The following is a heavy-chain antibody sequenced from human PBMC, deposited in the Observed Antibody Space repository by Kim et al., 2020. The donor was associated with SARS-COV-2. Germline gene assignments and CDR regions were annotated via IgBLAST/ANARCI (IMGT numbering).Heavy chain of an antibody. V-gene: IGHV3-30*07. J-gene: IGHJ4*02. Sequence: KGRFTISRDNSKNTLYLQMNSLRAEDTAVYYCARDQSGIVVVPAAPIPDYWGQGTLVTVSS. D-gene: IGHD2-2*01. CDR3: ARDQSGIVVVPAAPIPDY.